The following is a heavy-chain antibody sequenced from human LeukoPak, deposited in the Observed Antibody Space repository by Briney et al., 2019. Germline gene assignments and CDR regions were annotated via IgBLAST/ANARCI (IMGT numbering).Heavy chain of an antibody. Sequence: GGSLRLSCAASGFIFNSYAMAWVRQAPEKGLEWVSSIIDSGISTYYADSVKGRFTISRGNSKNTLYLQMNSLRAVDTAVYYCAKGSRGNYDYWGQGTLVTVSS. D-gene: IGHD1-26*01. V-gene: IGHV3-23*01. CDR2: IIDSGIST. CDR1: GFIFNSYA. J-gene: IGHJ4*02. CDR3: AKGSRGNYDY.